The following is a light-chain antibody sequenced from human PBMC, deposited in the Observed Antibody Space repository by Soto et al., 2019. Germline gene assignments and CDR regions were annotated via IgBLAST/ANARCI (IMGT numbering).Light chain of an antibody. Sequence: QSVLTQPPSASGTPGQRVTISCSGSNSNVGNNTVNWYQQFPGTSPRLLIEGNDQRPSGVPDRFSGSKAANLASLANSGLKSGDEAEYYCAAWDDGLNGWLFGGGTKLTVL. CDR1: NSNVGNNT. CDR2: GND. J-gene: IGLJ3*02. V-gene: IGLV1-44*01. CDR3: AAWDDGLNGWL.